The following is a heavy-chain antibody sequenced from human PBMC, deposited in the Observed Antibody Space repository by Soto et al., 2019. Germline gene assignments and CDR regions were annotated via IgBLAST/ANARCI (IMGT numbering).Heavy chain of an antibody. V-gene: IGHV1-3*01. J-gene: IGHJ5*02. Sequence: GASVKVSCKASGYTFTSYGIHWVRQAPGQRLEWMGWINAANGDTKYSPKFKGRVTITRDTSASTAYMELSSLRSEDTAVYYCVRSHVSATGIDWFDPWGQGTLVTVSS. CDR3: VRSHVSATGIDWFDP. CDR1: GYTFTSYG. D-gene: IGHD6-13*01. CDR2: INAANGDT.